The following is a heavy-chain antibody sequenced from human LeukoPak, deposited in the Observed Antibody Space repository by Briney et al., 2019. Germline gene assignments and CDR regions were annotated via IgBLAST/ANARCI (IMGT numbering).Heavy chain of an antibody. CDR3: ARTGTAALGAYWYFNL. Sequence: SSETLSLTCTVSGGSISSSSYYWGWIRQPPGKGLEWIGSIYYSGSTYYNPSLKSRVTISVDTSKNQFSLKLSSVTAADTAVYYCARTGTAALGAYWYFNLWGRGALVTVSS. CDR2: IYYSGST. V-gene: IGHV4-39*01. J-gene: IGHJ2*01. CDR1: GGSISSSSYY. D-gene: IGHD6-13*01.